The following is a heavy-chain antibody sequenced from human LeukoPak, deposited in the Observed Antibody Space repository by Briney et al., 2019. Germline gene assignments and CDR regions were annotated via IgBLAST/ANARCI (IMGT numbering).Heavy chain of an antibody. CDR1: GFTFSSYW. CDR3: ASKWYCGGDCYYQIDF. CDR2: INSDGSST. Sequence: GGSLRLSCAASGFTFSSYWMHWVRQAPGKGLVWVSRINSDGSSTSYADSVKGRFTISRDNSKNTLYLQMDGLSTEDTAVYYCASKWYCGGDCYYQIDFWGQGTLVTVSS. D-gene: IGHD2-21*02. V-gene: IGHV3-74*01. J-gene: IGHJ4*02.